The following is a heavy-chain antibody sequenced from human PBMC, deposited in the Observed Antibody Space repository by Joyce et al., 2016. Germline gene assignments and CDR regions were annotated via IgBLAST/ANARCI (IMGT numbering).Heavy chain of an antibody. CDR2: IYYSGST. V-gene: IGHV4-31*03. J-gene: IGHJ4*02. CDR3: ARFTVQTGFDY. CDR1: GDSISSGGYY. Sequence: QVQLQESGPGLVQSSQTLSLTCTVSGDSISSGGYYWSWIRQHPGKGLEWLGYIYYSGSTYYNPSLKSRVTISLDTSQNLFSLKLSSVTVADTAVFYCARFTVQTGFDYWGQGTLVTVPS. D-gene: IGHD4-17*01.